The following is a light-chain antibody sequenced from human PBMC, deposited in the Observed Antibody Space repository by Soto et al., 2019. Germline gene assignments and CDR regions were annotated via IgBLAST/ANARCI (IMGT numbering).Light chain of an antibody. CDR2: GAS. CDR3: QHYDDLPWA. CDR1: KDIKNY. J-gene: IGKJ1*01. Sequence: DIQMTQSPSSLSASVGDRVTITCQASKDIKNYLNWYQQKPGKAPKLLIYGASILETGVPSRFSGSGYGTDFTFTISSLQPEDIATYYCQHYDDLPWAFGQGTKVAIK. V-gene: IGKV1-33*01.